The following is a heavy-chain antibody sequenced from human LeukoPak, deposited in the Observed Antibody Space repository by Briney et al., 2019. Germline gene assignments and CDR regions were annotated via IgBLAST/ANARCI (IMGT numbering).Heavy chain of an antibody. V-gene: IGHV3-53*04. CDR2: IYSGGST. CDR1: GFTFSSYA. Sequence: QSGGSLRLSCAASGFTFSSYAMSWVRQAPGKGLEWVSVIYSGGSTYYADSVKGRFTISRHNSKNTLYLQMNSLRAEDTAVYYCARVLPDYYDSSGYYFDYWGQGTLVTVSS. D-gene: IGHD3-22*01. J-gene: IGHJ4*02. CDR3: ARVLPDYYDSSGYYFDY.